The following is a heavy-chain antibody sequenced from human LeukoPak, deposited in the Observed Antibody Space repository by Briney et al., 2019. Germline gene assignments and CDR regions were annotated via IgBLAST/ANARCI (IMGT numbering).Heavy chain of an antibody. J-gene: IGHJ4*02. CDR1: GGSINSGDYS. Sequence: SQTLSLTCTVSGGSINSGDYSWSWIRQHPGKGLEWIGYIFYSGHTYYNPSLKSRLAISLDTSKNQFSLTLNSVTAADTAVYYCARVVATISIDYWGQGTLVTVSS. CDR3: ARVVATISIDY. V-gene: IGHV4-31*03. D-gene: IGHD5-12*01. CDR2: IFYSGHT.